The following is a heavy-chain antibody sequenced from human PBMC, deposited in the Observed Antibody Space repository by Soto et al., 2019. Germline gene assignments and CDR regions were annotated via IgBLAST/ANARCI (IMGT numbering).Heavy chain of an antibody. D-gene: IGHD3-10*01. CDR3: TRDQPITP. Sequence: LRLSCTAAGFTFGDYAMSWVRQAPGKGLEWVGYIRSKASGGTSEYAASVKGRFTFSRDDSKSTAYLQMNSLKIEDTAIYYCTRDQPITPWGQGTMVTVSS. CDR1: GFTFGDYA. J-gene: IGHJ3*01. V-gene: IGHV3-49*04. CDR2: IRSKASGGTS.